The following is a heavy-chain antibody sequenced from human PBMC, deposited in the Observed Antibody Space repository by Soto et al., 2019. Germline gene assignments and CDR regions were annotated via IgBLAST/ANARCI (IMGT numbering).Heavy chain of an antibody. CDR3: ARATRSGSPHFDH. CDR2: IIPIFGTA. Sequence: SVKVSCKASGGTFSSYAISWVRQAPGQGLEWMGGIIPIFGTANYAQKFQGRVTMTRETSTSTLYMELSSLRSEDTAVYYCARATRSGSPHFDHWGQGTLVTVSS. CDR1: GGTFSSYA. J-gene: IGHJ4*02. D-gene: IGHD5-12*01. V-gene: IGHV1-69*05.